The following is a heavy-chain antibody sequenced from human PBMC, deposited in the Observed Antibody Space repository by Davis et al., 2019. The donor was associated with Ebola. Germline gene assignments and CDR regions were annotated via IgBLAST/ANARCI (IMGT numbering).Heavy chain of an antibody. CDR2: ISYEGTNK. CDR1: GFTFSRSG. CDR3: ARDPFLKAGLHFDF. J-gene: IGHJ4*01. V-gene: IGHV3-30*03. D-gene: IGHD6-13*01. Sequence: PGGSLRLSCAASGFTFSRSGMHWVRQAPGKGLQWVAVISYEGTNKYYADSVKGRFTISRDDARKSLYLQMNSLRVEDTAIYYCARDPFLKAGLHFDFWGHGTLVTVSS.